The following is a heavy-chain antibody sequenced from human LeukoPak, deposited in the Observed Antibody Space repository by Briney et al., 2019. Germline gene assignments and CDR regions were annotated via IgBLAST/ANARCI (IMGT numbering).Heavy chain of an antibody. Sequence: GGSLRLSCAASGFTFSSYAMSWVRQAPGKGLELVSAISGSGGSTYYADSVKGRFTISRDNSKNTLYLQMNSLRAEDTAVYYCAKEPSYDSSGYPIDYWGQGTLVTVSS. CDR1: GFTFSSYA. J-gene: IGHJ4*02. D-gene: IGHD3-22*01. CDR3: AKEPSYDSSGYPIDY. CDR2: ISGSGGST. V-gene: IGHV3-23*01.